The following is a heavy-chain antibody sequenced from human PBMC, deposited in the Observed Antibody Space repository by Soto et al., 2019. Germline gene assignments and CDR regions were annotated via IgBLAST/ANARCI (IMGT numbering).Heavy chain of an antibody. CDR3: ARSPQYSSGWNGGFDY. CDR1: GDFLTTYY. D-gene: IGHD6-19*01. CDR2: IFYGGHT. Sequence: YETLSLTCDVSGDFLTTYYWNWIRQSPGKGLEWIGYIFYGGHTNYNPSLRGRATISVDTSKNQFSLKLSSVTAADTAVYYCARSPQYSSGWNGGFDYWGQGTLVTVSS. J-gene: IGHJ4*02. V-gene: IGHV4-59*01.